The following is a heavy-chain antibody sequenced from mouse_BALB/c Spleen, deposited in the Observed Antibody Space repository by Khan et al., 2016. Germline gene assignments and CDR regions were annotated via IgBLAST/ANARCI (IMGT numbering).Heavy chain of an antibody. D-gene: IGHD1-2*01. CDR1: GFDFSRYW. V-gene: IGHV4-1*02. CDR2: INPDSSTI. CDR3: ARPMAYGAWFAY. J-gene: IGHJ3*01. Sequence: EVKLLESGGGLVQPGGSLKLSCAASGFDFSRYWMSWVRQAPGKGLEWIGEINPDSSTINYTPSLKDKFIISRDNAKNTLYLQMSKVRSEDTALYYCARPMAYGAWFAYWGPGTLVTVSA.